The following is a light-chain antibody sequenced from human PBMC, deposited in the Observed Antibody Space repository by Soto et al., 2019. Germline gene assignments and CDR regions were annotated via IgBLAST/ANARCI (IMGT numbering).Light chain of an antibody. J-gene: IGKJ1*01. CDR3: QQYDTSPT. CDR1: HSLSSKS. Sequence: DIVLTQSPGTLSLSPGERATLSCTASHSLSSKSLVWYQQKSGQTPRVLIYDASSRATGIPDRFSGSGSGTVFTLTISRLEPEDSAVYFCQQYDTSPTFGQGTKVEIK. V-gene: IGKV3-20*01. CDR2: DAS.